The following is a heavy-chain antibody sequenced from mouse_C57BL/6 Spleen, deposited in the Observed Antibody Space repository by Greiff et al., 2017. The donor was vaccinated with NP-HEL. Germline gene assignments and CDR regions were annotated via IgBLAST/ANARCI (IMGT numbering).Heavy chain of an antibody. J-gene: IGHJ4*01. V-gene: IGHV5-17*01. D-gene: IGHD1-1*01. Sequence: EVKLVESGGGLVKPGGSLKLSCAASGFTFSDYGMHWVRQAPEKGLEWVAYISSGSSTIYYADTVKGRFTISRDNAKNTLFMQMTSLRSEDTAMDYCARYRDYGSSSYAMDYWGQGTSVTVSS. CDR3: ARYRDYGSSSYAMDY. CDR2: ISSGSSTI. CDR1: GFTFSDYG.